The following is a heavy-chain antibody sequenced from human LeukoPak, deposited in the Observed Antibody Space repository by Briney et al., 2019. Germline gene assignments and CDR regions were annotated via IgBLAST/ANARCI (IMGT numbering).Heavy chain of an antibody. Sequence: GGSLRLSCAASGFTFSSYWMHWVRQAPGKGLVWVSRINSDGSSTSYADSVKGRFTISRDNAKNTLYLQMNSLRAEDTAVYYCAGFGSVVARRDGYKPRHYWGQGTLVTVSS. CDR3: AGFGSVVARRDGYKPRHY. CDR2: INSDGSST. D-gene: IGHD5-24*01. J-gene: IGHJ4*02. V-gene: IGHV3-74*01. CDR1: GFTFSSYW.